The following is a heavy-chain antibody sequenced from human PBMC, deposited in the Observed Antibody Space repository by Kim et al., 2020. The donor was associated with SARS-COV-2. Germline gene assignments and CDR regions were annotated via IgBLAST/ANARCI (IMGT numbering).Heavy chain of an antibody. CDR1: GFTFSSYE. CDR2: ISSSGSTI. Sequence: GGSLRLSCAASGFTFSSYEMNWVRQAPGKGLEWVSYISSSGSTIYYADSVKGRFTISRDNAKNSLYLQMNSLRAEDTAVYYCARVTGDYPDYWGQGTLVTVSS. J-gene: IGHJ4*02. CDR3: ARVTGDYPDY. V-gene: IGHV3-48*03. D-gene: IGHD4-17*01.